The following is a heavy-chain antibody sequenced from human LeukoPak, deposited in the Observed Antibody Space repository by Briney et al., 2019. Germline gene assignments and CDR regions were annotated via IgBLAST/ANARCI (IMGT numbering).Heavy chain of an antibody. V-gene: IGHV3-66*01. D-gene: IGHD5-18*01. J-gene: IGHJ4*02. CDR1: GFTFRSYA. CDR2: IYSGGST. Sequence: PGGSLRLSCAASGFTFRSYAMSWVRQAPGKGLEWVSVIYSGGSTYYADSVKGRFTISRDNSKNTLYLQMNSLRAEDTAVYYCARDDGYSYGYVVDYWGQGTLVTVSS. CDR3: ARDDGYSYGYVVDY.